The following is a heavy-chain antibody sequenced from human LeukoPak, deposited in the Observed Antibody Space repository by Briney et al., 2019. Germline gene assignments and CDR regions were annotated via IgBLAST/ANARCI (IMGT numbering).Heavy chain of an antibody. Sequence: PGGSLRLSCAASGFTFSSYWMSWVRQAPGKGLEWVANIKQDGSEKYYVDSVKGRFTISRDNAKNSLYPQMNSLRAEDTAVYYCARVPAPIQYYDILTGYSVPPDYWGQGTLVTVSS. V-gene: IGHV3-7*03. CDR3: ARVPAPIQYYDILTGYSVPPDY. CDR1: GFTFSSYW. CDR2: IKQDGSEK. J-gene: IGHJ4*02. D-gene: IGHD3-9*01.